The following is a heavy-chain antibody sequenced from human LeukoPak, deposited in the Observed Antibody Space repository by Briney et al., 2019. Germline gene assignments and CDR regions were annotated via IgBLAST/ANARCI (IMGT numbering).Heavy chain of an antibody. J-gene: IGHJ4*02. CDR1: GFIFSNYA. V-gene: IGHV3-23*01. D-gene: IGHD3-22*01. CDR2: IDSTGAYT. CDR3: AKSDGYYYDSEY. Sequence: GGSLRLSCAASGFIFSNYAMSWVRQAPGKGLEWVSAIDSTGAYTWYADSVKGRFTISKDSSKTILYLQMNSLRAEDAAVYYCAKSDGYYYDSEYWGQGTLVTVSS.